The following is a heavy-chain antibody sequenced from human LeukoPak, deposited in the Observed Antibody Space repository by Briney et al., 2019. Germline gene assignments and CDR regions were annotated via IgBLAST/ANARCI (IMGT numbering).Heavy chain of an antibody. CDR3: AKTRPLDSSSWSHGDY. D-gene: IGHD6-13*01. CDR2: ISGSGDST. CDR1: GFILSSYW. V-gene: IGHV3-23*01. J-gene: IGHJ4*02. Sequence: GGSLRLSCAVSGFILSSYWMSWVRQAPGKGLEWVSAISGSGDSTYYGDSVKGRFTISRDNSKNTLYLQMNSLRAEDTAVYYCAKTRPLDSSSWSHGDYWGQGTLVTVSS.